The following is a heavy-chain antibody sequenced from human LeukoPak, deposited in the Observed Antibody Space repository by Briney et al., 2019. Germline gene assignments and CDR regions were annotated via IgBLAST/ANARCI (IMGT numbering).Heavy chain of an antibody. J-gene: IGHJ4*02. D-gene: IGHD5-18*01. CDR1: GGSVSSGSYY. CDR3: ASGFVDTAMVTGYYFDY. V-gene: IGHV4-61*01. CDR2: IYYSGST. Sequence: SETLSLTCTVSGGSVSSGSYYWSWIRQPPGKGLEWIGYIYYSGSTNYNPSLKSRVTISVDTSKNQLSLKLSSVTAADTAVYYCASGFVDTAMVTGYYFDYWGQGTLVTVSS.